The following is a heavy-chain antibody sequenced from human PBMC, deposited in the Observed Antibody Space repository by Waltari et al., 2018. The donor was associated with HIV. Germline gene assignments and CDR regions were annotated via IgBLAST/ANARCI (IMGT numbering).Heavy chain of an antibody. CDR3: VRDSYGFDI. Sequence: QVDLQQSGPGLVEASHSIFLSCVISGDSVSSDTATWNWVRQFPAGGLEWLGKKYHKSDWHHYYSISLKGRIAINSDTSKNQFSLHLSSVTPGDTATYYCVRDSYGFDIWGEGTLVTVPP. V-gene: IGHV6-1*01. CDR2: KYHKSDWHH. CDR1: GDSVSSDTAT. D-gene: IGHD3-16*01. J-gene: IGHJ4*02.